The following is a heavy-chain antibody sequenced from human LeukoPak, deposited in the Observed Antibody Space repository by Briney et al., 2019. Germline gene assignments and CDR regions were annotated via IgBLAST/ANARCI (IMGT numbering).Heavy chain of an antibody. Sequence: GGSLRLSCAASGFTFHNYAIHWVRQPPGKGLEWVSLTSGDGITTYFADSVKGRFTISRDNSKSSLFLQMNSLRTEDTALYYCARDHVYGGADYWGQGTLVTVSS. CDR1: GFTFHNYA. D-gene: IGHD5/OR15-5a*01. V-gene: IGHV3-43*02. CDR2: TSGDGITT. CDR3: ARDHVYGGADY. J-gene: IGHJ4*02.